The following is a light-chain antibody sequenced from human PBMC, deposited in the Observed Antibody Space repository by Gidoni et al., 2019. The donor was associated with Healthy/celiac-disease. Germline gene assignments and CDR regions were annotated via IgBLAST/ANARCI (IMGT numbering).Light chain of an antibody. J-gene: IGLJ2*01. V-gene: IGLV1-40*01. Sequence: QTVLTQPPSVSGAPGQRVTIACTGSSSTIGAGSDVPWYQQLPGTAPKLLVYGTSNRPSGVPDRFSGSKSGTSASLAITGLQAGDEADYYCQSDDSSLSGRVIVGGGTKLTVL. CDR2: GTS. CDR3: QSDDSSLSGRVI. CDR1: SSTIGAGSD.